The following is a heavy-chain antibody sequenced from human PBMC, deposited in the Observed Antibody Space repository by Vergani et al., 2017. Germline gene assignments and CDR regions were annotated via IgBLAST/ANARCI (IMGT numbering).Heavy chain of an antibody. CDR3: ASGDYGILTGYRY. CDR2: INPSGGHT. CDR1: GYTFSNYY. D-gene: IGHD3-9*01. Sequence: QVQVVQSGAEVKKSGASVKVSCKTSGYTFSNYYMHWVRQAPGQGLEWMGIINPSGGHTNYAQKFQGRVTMTRDTSTSTVYMELRSLRSEDTAIYYCASGDYGILTGYRYWGQGTLVTVSA. J-gene: IGHJ4*02. V-gene: IGHV1-46*03.